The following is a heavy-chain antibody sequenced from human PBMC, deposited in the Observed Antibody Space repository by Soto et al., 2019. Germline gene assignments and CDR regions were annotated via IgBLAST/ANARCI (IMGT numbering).Heavy chain of an antibody. CDR2: ISSSSSTI. V-gene: IGHV3-48*01. D-gene: IGHD2-2*01. Sequence: GGSLRLSCAASGFTFSSYSMNWVRQAPGKGLEWVSYISSSSSTIYYADSVKGRFTISRDNAKNSLYLQMNSLRAEDTAVYYCARDKPAAMTTAFDIWGQGTMVTVSS. CDR1: GFTFSSYS. CDR3: ARDKPAAMTTAFDI. J-gene: IGHJ3*02.